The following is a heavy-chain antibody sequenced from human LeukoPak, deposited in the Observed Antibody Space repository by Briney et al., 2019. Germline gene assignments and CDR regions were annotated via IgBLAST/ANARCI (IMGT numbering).Heavy chain of an antibody. J-gene: IGHJ4*02. Sequence: PGGSLRLSCAASGFTVSTNFMSWVRLAPGKGLECVSVIYIDGKTFYADSVKGRFTISRDNPRNTLYLQMNSLRPEDTAVYYCARDRGLSGYDLCDYWGQGTLVTVSS. V-gene: IGHV3-66*02. D-gene: IGHD5-12*01. CDR3: ARDRGLSGYDLCDY. CDR1: GFTVSTNF. CDR2: IYIDGKT.